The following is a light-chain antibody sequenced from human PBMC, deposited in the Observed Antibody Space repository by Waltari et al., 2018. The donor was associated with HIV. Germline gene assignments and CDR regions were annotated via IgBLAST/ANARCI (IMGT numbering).Light chain of an antibody. CDR1: SSDVGGYNY. J-gene: IGLJ1*01. V-gene: IGLV2-14*01. CDR2: GVS. Sequence: QSALTQPASVSGSPGQSITISCTGTSSDVGGYNYVSWYQQHPGKAPKLILSGVSTRPPGVSYRFSGSKSGNTASLTISGLQAEDEADYYCSSYTGNITPYVFGTGTKITVL. CDR3: SSYTGNITPYV.